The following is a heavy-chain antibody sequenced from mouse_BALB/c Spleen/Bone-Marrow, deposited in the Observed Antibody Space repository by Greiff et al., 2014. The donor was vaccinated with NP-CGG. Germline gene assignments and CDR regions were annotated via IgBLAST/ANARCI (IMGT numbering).Heavy chain of an antibody. J-gene: IGHJ3*01. V-gene: IGHV3-2*02. CDR3: ARENYVSSPWFAY. CDR1: GYSITSDYA. Sequence: VQLQQSGPGLVKPSQSLSLTCTVTGYSITSDYAWNWIRQFPGNKLEWMGYISYSGSTGYNPSLKSRTSITRDTSKNQFFLQLNSVTTEDTATYYCARENYVSSPWFAYWGQGTLVTVSA. D-gene: IGHD1-1*01. CDR2: ISYSGST.